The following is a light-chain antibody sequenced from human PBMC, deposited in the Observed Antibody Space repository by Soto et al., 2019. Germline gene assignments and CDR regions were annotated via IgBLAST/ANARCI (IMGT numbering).Light chain of an antibody. CDR2: KAS. V-gene: IGKV1-5*03. CDR3: QRYNSYSRK. CDR1: QSISSW. Sequence: DIQMTQSPSPLSASVGDRVTITCRTSQSISSWMAWYQQKPGKAPKLLHYKASSLESGVQSRFSGRGSGTEFTLTISSLQPDDFATYYCQRYNSYSRKCGQGTKVECK. J-gene: IGKJ1*01.